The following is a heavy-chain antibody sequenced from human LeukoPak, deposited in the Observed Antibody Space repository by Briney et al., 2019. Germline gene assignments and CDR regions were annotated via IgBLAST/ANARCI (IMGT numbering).Heavy chain of an antibody. Sequence: SETLFLTCAVYGGSFSDYHWTWIRQSPGKRLEWIGQISHSGTTRYNPSFNSRVTMSVDTSKNQFSLKLTSVTAADTAIYYCARGAPGFWGQGTLVTVSS. CDR1: GGSFSDYH. CDR2: ISHSGTT. CDR3: ARGAPGF. V-gene: IGHV4-34*01. J-gene: IGHJ4*02.